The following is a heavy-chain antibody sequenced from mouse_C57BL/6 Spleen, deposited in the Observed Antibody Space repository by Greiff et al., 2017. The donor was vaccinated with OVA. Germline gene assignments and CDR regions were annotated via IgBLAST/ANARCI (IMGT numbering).Heavy chain of an antibody. CDR2: IDPSDSYT. Sequence: QVQLQQPGAELVKPGASVKLSCKASGYTFTSYWMQWVKQRPGQGLEWIGEIDPSDSYTNYNQKFKGKATLTVDTSSSTAYMQLRSLTSEDSAVYYCARPYYYGSSPGWFAYWGQGTLVTVSA. J-gene: IGHJ3*01. CDR3: ARPYYYGSSPGWFAY. V-gene: IGHV1-50*01. CDR1: GYTFTSYW. D-gene: IGHD1-1*01.